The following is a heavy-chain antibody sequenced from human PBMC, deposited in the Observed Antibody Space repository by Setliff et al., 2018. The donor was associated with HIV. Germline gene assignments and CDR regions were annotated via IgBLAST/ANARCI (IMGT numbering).Heavy chain of an antibody. CDR2: IYYSGST. CDR3: ARDRYYYDSSGYSGAFDI. J-gene: IGHJ3*02. CDR1: SGSISSYY. D-gene: IGHD3-22*01. V-gene: IGHV4-59*01. Sequence: KTSETLSLTCTVSSGSISSYYWTWIRQPLGKGLEWIGYIYYSGSTNYNPSLKSRVTISVDTSKNQFSLKLSSVTAADTAVYYCARDRYYYDSSGYSGAFDIWGQGTMVTVSS.